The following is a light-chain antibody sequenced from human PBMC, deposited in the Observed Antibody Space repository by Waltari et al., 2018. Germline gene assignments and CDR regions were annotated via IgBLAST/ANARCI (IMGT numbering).Light chain of an antibody. CDR3: QHYVRLPVT. V-gene: IGKV3-20*01. J-gene: IGKJ1*01. CDR1: QRVGRT. Sequence: EIGLTQPHGTLPWSPGEKATLSCRTSQRVGRTLAWYQQKPGQAPSLLIYGASIRATGIPDRFSGSGSGTDFSLTISRLEPEDFAVYYCQHYVRLPVTFGQGTKVEIK. CDR2: GAS.